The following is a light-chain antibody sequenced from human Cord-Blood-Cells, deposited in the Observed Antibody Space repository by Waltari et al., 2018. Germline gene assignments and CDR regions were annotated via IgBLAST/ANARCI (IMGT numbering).Light chain of an antibody. V-gene: IGKV1-39*01. J-gene: IGKJ2*01. Sequence: DIQMTQSPSSLSASVGDRVTITCRASQSISSYLNWYQQKPAKDPQLLIYAASSLQSGVPSRFSGSRSGTDFTLTISSLQPEDVATYYCQQRYSTTPYTFGQGTQLEIK. CDR3: QQRYSTTPYT. CDR1: QSISSY. CDR2: AAS.